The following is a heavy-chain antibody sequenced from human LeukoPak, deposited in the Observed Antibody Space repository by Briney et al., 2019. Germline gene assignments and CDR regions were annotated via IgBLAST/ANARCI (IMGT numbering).Heavy chain of an antibody. J-gene: IGHJ4*02. CDR1: GGSISSSSYY. CDR2: IYHSGST. Sequence: SETLSLTCTVSGGSISSSSYYWGWIRQPPGKGLEWIGSIYHSGSTYYNPSLKSRVTISIDTSKNQFSLKLSSVTAADTAVYYCARHEQGYCTSSSCRGSDYWGQGTLVTVSS. V-gene: IGHV4-39*01. D-gene: IGHD2-2*01. CDR3: ARHEQGYCTSSSCRGSDY.